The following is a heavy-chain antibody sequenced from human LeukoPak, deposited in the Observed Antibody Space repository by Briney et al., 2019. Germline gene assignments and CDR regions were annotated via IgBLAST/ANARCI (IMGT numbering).Heavy chain of an antibody. CDR2: IIPIFGTA. J-gene: IGHJ4*02. CDR1: GGTFSSYA. Sequence: GASVKVSCKASGGTFSSYAISWVRQAPGQGLEWMGGIIPIFGTANYAQKFQGRVTITADKSTSTAYMELSSLRSEDTAVYYCARGFIWLRIAAAGRGGLDYWGQGTLVTVSS. CDR3: ARGFIWLRIAAAGRGGLDY. V-gene: IGHV1-69*06. D-gene: IGHD6-13*01.